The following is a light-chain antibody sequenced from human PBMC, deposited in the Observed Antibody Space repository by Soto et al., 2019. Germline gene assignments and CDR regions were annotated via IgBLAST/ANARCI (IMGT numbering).Light chain of an antibody. J-gene: IGKJ2*01. CDR2: GAS. CDR3: QHYGTSLYT. CDR1: QIISSTY. Sequence: DIVLTQSPGTLSLSPGERATLSCRASQIISSTYLGWYQQKPGQAPRLLIYGASSRATGITDRFSGSGSGTDFTLTISRLEPADFAVYYCQHYGTSLYTFGQGNKLEIK. V-gene: IGKV3-20*01.